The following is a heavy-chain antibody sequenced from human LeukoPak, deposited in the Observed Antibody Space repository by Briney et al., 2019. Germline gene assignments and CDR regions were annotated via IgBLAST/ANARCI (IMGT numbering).Heavy chain of an antibody. Sequence: GGSLRLSCAASGFTFSDYYMSWIRQAPGKGLEWVSYISSSGSTIYYADSVKGRLTISRDNAKNSLYLQMNSLRAEDTAVYYCANAGYYDSSGYKIDAFDIWGQGTMVTVSS. CDR1: GFTFSDYY. J-gene: IGHJ3*02. CDR2: ISSSGSTI. V-gene: IGHV3-11*04. CDR3: ANAGYYDSSGYKIDAFDI. D-gene: IGHD3-22*01.